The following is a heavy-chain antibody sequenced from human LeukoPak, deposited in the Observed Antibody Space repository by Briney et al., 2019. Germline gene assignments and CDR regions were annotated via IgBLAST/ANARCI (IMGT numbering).Heavy chain of an antibody. CDR3: TTEFTYCSSTSCYEAVEDY. CDR1: GFTFSNAW. D-gene: IGHD2-2*01. V-gene: IGHV3-15*01. Sequence: GGSLRLSRAASGFTFSNAWMSWVRQAPGKGLEWVGRIKSKTDGGTTDYAAPVKGRFTISRDDSKNTLYLQMNSLKTEDTAVYYCTTEFTYCSSTSCYEAVEDYWGQGTLVTVSS. J-gene: IGHJ4*02. CDR2: IKSKTDGGTT.